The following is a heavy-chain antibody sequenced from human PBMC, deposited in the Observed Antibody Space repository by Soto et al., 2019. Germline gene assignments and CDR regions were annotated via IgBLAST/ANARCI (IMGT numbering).Heavy chain of an antibody. CDR3: ARRAVAGTLDY. D-gene: IGHD6-19*01. CDR1: GGSFSGYY. J-gene: IGHJ4*02. V-gene: IGHV4-34*01. Sequence: QVQLQQWGAGLLKPSETLSLTCAVYGGSFSGYYWSWIRQPPGKGLEWIGEINHSGSTNYNPSLKSRVTISVDTSKNQFSLKLGSVTAADTAVYYCARRAVAGTLDYWGQGTLVTVSS. CDR2: INHSGST.